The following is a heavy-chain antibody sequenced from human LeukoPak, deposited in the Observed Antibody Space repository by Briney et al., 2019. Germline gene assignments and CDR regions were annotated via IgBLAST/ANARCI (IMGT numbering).Heavy chain of an antibody. D-gene: IGHD5-18*01. CDR1: GCTFTGYY. J-gene: IGHJ5*02. V-gene: IGHV1-2*02. Sequence: ASVKVSCKASGCTFTGYYMHWVRQAPGQGLEWMGWINPNSGGTNYAQTFQGRVTMTRDTSISTAYMELSRLRSDDTAVYYCARDTAMVTYWFDPWGQGTLVTVSS. CDR3: ARDTAMVTYWFDP. CDR2: INPNSGGT.